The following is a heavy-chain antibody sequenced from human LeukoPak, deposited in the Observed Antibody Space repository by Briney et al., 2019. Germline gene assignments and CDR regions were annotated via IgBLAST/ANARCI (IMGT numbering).Heavy chain of an antibody. V-gene: IGHV3-7*01. J-gene: IGHJ4*02. CDR1: GFTFSSYW. CDR2: INPAGSDT. CDR3: VRWGVAADMQD. Sequence: PGGSLRLPCEASGFTFSSYWMAWVRQAPGKGLEWVANINPAGSDTYYVDSVKGRFTISRDNAKQSTFLQMNSLRVEETALYYCVRWGVAADMQDWGQGTLVTVSS. D-gene: IGHD2-2*01.